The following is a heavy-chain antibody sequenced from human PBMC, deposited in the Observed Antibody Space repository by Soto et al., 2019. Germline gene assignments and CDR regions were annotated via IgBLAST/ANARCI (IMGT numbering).Heavy chain of an antibody. CDR1: GFTFSSYG. CDR3: AKEGYCSSTSCLKLEYYYYMDV. V-gene: IGHV3-30*18. CDR2: ISYDGSNK. Sequence: GGSLRLSCAASGFTFSSYGMHWVRQAPGKGLEWVAVISYDGSNKYYADSVKGRFTISRDNSKNTLYLQMNSLRAEDTAVYYCAKEGYCSSTSCLKLEYYYYMDVWGKGTTVTAP. J-gene: IGHJ6*03. D-gene: IGHD2-2*01.